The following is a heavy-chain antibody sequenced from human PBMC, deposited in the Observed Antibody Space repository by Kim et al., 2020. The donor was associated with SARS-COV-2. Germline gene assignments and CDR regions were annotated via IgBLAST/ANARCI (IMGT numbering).Heavy chain of an antibody. CDR3: ARAGGGWHASANYDY. D-gene: IGHD2-15*01. CDR2: IWYDGSNK. J-gene: IGHJ4*01. Sequence: GGSLRLSCAASGFTFSSYAMSWVRQAPGKGLEWVSVIWYDGSNKYYADSVKGRFTISRDNSKNTLYLQMNSLRAEDTAVYYCARAGGGWHASANYDYWA. V-gene: IGHV3-33*01. CDR1: GFTFSSYA.